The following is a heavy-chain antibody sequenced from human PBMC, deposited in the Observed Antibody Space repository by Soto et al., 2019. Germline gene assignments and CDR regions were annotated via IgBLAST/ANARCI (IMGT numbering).Heavy chain of an antibody. Sequence: QVQLVQSGAEEKKPGASVKVSCKASGYTFTSYTMHWVRQAPGQRLEWMGWINSGNGNTKYSQKFQGRVTITRDTSASTAYMELSSLRSEDTAVYYCARDRLRIAARHLWANWFDPWGQGTLVTVSS. CDR2: INSGNGNT. V-gene: IGHV1-3*05. CDR1: GYTFTSYT. J-gene: IGHJ5*02. CDR3: ARDRLRIAARHLWANWFDP. D-gene: IGHD6-6*01.